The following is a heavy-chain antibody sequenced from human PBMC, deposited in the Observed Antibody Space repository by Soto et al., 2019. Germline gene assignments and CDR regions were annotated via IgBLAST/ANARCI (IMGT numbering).Heavy chain of an antibody. CDR3: ARVMGYCSGGSCIRSYYYMDV. V-gene: IGHV4-34*01. D-gene: IGHD2-15*01. CDR2: IYHSGST. J-gene: IGHJ6*03. Sequence: QVQLQQWGAGLLKPSETLSLTCAVYGGPFSGYYWSWIRQPPGKGLEWIGEIYHSGSTNYNPSLKSRVTVSVDTSKNQFSLKLSSVTAADTAVYYCARVMGYCSGGSCIRSYYYMDVWGKGTTVTVSS. CDR1: GGPFSGYY.